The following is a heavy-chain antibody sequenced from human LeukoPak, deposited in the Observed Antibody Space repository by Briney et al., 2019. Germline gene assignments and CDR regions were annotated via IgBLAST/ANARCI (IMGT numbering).Heavy chain of an antibody. Sequence: PGGSLRLSCAASGLNFRNYWMSWVRQAPGKGLEWVANIKHDGGVQHYVDSVKGRFTISRDNAAISLFLQMNSLRAEDTAVYYFATSFPYCSVDSCALGGQGTLVTVSS. D-gene: IGHD2-15*01. CDR1: GLNFRNYW. V-gene: IGHV3-7*01. CDR3: ATSFPYCSVDSCAL. J-gene: IGHJ4*02. CDR2: IKHDGGVQ.